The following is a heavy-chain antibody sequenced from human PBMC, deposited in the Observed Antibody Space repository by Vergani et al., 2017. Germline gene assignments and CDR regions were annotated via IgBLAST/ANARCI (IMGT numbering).Heavy chain of an antibody. Sequence: EVQLVESRGVLVQPGGSLRLSCAASGFTVSSNEMSWVRQAPGKGLEWVSSISGGSTYYANSRKGRFTISRDNSKNTLHLQMNSLRAEDTAVYYCATRPHGSSGDSYFGVFDYWGQGTLVTVTS. CDR2: ISGGST. J-gene: IGHJ4*02. CDR1: GFTVSSNE. CDR3: ATRPHGSSGDSYFGVFDY. V-gene: IGHV3-38-3*01. D-gene: IGHD1-26*01.